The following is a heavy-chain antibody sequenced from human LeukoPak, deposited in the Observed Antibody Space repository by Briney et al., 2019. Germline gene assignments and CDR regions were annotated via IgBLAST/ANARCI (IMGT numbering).Heavy chain of an antibody. Sequence: GGSLRLSCAASGFTFSSYAMSWVRQAPGKGLEWVSAISGSGGSTYYADSVKGRFTISRDNSKNTLYLQMNSLRAEDTAVYYCAEDSRNGYSYGPDYFDYWGQGTLVTVSS. V-gene: IGHV3-23*01. J-gene: IGHJ4*02. D-gene: IGHD5-18*01. CDR1: GFTFSSYA. CDR3: AEDSRNGYSYGPDYFDY. CDR2: ISGSGGST.